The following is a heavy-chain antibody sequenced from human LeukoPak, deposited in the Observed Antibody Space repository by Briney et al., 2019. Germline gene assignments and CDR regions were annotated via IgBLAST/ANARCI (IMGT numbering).Heavy chain of an antibody. J-gene: IGHJ6*03. CDR1: GGTFSSYA. Sequence: PVASVKVSCTASGGTFSSYAISWVRQAPGQGLEWMGGIIPIFGTANYAQKFQGRVTITADKSTSTAYMELSSLRSEDTAVYYCARDLGPESDYYYYYYMDVWGKGTTVTVSS. CDR3: ARDLGPESDYYYYYYMDV. V-gene: IGHV1-69*06. CDR2: IIPIFGTA.